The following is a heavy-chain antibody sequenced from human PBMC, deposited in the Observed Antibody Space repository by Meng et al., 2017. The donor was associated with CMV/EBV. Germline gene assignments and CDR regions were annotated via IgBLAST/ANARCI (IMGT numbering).Heavy chain of an antibody. J-gene: IGHJ5*02. V-gene: IGHV3-11*01. Sequence: ASGFTFSDYYMTWLRQAPGKGLELVSYISSSGGTIYYADSVKGRFTISRDNAKNSLYLQMSSLRAEDTAMYYCARDLLYGEGWFDPWGQGTLVTVSS. CDR2: ISSSGGTI. D-gene: IGHD4-17*01. CDR1: GFTFSDYY. CDR3: ARDLLYGEGWFDP.